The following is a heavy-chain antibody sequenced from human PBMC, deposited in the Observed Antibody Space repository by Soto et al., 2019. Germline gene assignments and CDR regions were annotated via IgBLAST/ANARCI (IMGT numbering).Heavy chain of an antibody. J-gene: IGHJ4*02. CDR2: IYHSGST. Sequence: SETLSLTCAVSGGSISSGGYSWSWIRQPPGKGLEWIGYIYHSGSTYYNPSLKSRVTISVDRSKNQFSLKLTSVTAADTAVYYCAIARATIAAAAIFDCWGQGTLVTVSS. D-gene: IGHD6-13*01. CDR3: AIARATIAAAAIFDC. CDR1: GGSISSGGYS. V-gene: IGHV4-30-2*01.